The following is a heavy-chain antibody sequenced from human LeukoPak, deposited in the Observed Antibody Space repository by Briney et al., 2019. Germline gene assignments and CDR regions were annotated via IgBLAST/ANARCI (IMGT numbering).Heavy chain of an antibody. CDR3: AKAYDFWSGYYDY. CDR1: GFTFSSYA. CDR2: ISGSGGST. J-gene: IGHJ4*02. D-gene: IGHD3-3*01. V-gene: IGHV3-23*01. Sequence: GGSLRVSCAASGFTFSSYAMSWVRQAPGKGLEWVSAISGSGGSTYYADSVKGRFTISRDNSKNTLYLQMNSLRAEDTAVYYCAKAYDFWSGYYDYWGQGTLVTVSS.